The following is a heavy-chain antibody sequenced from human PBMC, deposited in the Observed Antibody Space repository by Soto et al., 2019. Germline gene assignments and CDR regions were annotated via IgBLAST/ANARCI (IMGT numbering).Heavy chain of an antibody. CDR3: AHSSSYSYPPGAFDI. V-gene: IGHV2-70*12. D-gene: IGHD5-18*01. CDR1: GFSLGTGKMS. Sequence: GPTLVNPTQTLTLTCTFSGFSLGTGKMSMSWIRQPPGKALEWLARIDWDDDKFYNTSLKTRLTISKDTSKNQVVLTMTDMDPVDTATYYCAHSSSYSYPPGAFDIWGQGTMVTVSS. CDR2: IDWDDDK. J-gene: IGHJ3*02.